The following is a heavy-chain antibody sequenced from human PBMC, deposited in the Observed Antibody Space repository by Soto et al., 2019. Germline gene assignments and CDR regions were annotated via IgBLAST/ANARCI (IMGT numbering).Heavy chain of an antibody. CDR1: GFIFSKAW. CDR3: TTVGQQLVKYY. Sequence: WGSLRLSCAASGFIFSKAWLNWVRQAPGKGLEWVGRIKTKTDGETTDYAAPVKGRFTMSRDDSKSTLYLQMNSLKTEDTAVYYCTTVGQQLVKYYWGQGTLVTVSS. D-gene: IGHD6-13*01. CDR2: IKTKTDGETT. V-gene: IGHV3-15*07. J-gene: IGHJ4*02.